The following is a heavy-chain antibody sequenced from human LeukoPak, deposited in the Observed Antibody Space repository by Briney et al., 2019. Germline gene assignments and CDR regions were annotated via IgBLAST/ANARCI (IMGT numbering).Heavy chain of an antibody. CDR1: GFTFSSYA. V-gene: IGHV3-23*01. D-gene: IGHD3-3*01. J-gene: IGHJ4*02. CDR3: AKPRVVLYYDFWSGYGY. CDR2: ISGSGGST. Sequence: GGSLRLSCAASGFTFSSYAMSWVRQAPGKGLEWVSAISGSGGSTYYADSVKGRFTISRDNSKNTLYLQMNSLRAEDTAVYYCAKPRVVLYYDFWSGYGYWGQGTLVTVSS.